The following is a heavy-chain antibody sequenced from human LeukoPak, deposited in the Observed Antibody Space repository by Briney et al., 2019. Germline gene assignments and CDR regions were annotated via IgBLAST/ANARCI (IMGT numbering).Heavy chain of an antibody. CDR3: ARGDYYESRGYVAAY. CDR2: ISYDGSNK. CDR1: GFTFRSYA. Sequence: GGSLRLSCAASGFTFRSYAMQWVRQAPGKGLEWVAVISYDGSNKYYADSVKGRFTISRDNSKHTFYLEMNTLRAEDTAVYYFARGDYYESRGYVAAYWGQGTLVTVSS. J-gene: IGHJ4*02. V-gene: IGHV3-30*04. D-gene: IGHD3-22*01.